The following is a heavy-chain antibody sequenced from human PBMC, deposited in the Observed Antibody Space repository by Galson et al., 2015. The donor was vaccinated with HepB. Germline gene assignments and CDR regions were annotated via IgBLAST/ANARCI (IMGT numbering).Heavy chain of an antibody. V-gene: IGHV2-5*02. Sequence: PALVKPTQTLTLTCTFSGFSLSTSGVGVGWIRQPPGKALEWLALIYWDDDKRYSPSLKSRLTITKDTSKNQVVLTMTNMDPVDTATYYCAHRGASTFGGVIAPYFDYWGQGTLVTVSS. CDR2: IYWDDDK. J-gene: IGHJ4*02. D-gene: IGHD3-16*02. CDR3: AHRGASTFGGVIAPYFDY. CDR1: GFSLSTSGVG.